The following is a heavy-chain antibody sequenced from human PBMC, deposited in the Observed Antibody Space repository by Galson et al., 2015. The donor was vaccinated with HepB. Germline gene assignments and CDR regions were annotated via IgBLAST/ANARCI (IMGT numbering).Heavy chain of an antibody. J-gene: IGHJ5*02. D-gene: IGHD3-3*01. CDR3: ARAPSRITIFGVVTANWFDP. V-gene: IGHV2-5*02. CDR1: GFSLSTSGVG. CDR2: IYWDDDK. Sequence: PALVKPTQTLTLACTFSGFSLSTSGVGVGWIRQPPGKALEWLALIYWDDDKRYSPSLKSRLTITKDTSKNQVVLTMTNMDPVDTATYYCARAPSRITIFGVVTANWFDPWGQGTLVTVSS.